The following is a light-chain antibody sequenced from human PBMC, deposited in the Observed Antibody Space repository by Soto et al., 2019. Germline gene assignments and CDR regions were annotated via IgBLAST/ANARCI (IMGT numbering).Light chain of an antibody. J-gene: IGKJ1*01. CDR3: QQYGSSPIT. Sequence: EIVLTQSPGTLSLSPGERATLSCRASRSVNSNFLSWYQQKPGQAPSLLIYGASSRATGIPDRFSGSGSGTDFTLTISRLEPEDFAVFYCQQYGSSPITFGQGTKVDI. V-gene: IGKV3-20*01. CDR2: GAS. CDR1: RSVNSNF.